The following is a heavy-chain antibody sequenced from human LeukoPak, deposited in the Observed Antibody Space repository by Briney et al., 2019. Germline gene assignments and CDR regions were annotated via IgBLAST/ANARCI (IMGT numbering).Heavy chain of an antibody. Sequence: ASVKVSCKASGYTFSNFGISWVRQAPGQGLEWMEWISVYNGNTNYAQKLQGRVTLTTDTSTSTAYMELRSLRSDDTAVYYCARGYYYDSSDHVGDYWGQGTLVTVSS. CDR2: ISVYNGNT. V-gene: IGHV1-18*01. D-gene: IGHD3-22*01. CDR1: GYTFSNFG. J-gene: IGHJ4*02. CDR3: ARGYYYDSSDHVGDY.